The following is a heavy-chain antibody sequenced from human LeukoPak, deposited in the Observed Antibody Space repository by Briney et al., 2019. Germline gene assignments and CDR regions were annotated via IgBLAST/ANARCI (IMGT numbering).Heavy chain of an antibody. CDR3: ARRKAGYYYGDF. Sequence: KPSGTLSLTCAVSGASISSSSWWSWVRQPPGKGLEWVGEIFHSGSTNYNPSLKSRVTISIDKSKSQFSLKLSSVTAADTAVYYCARRKAGYYYGDFWGQGTLVTVSS. D-gene: IGHD3-9*01. V-gene: IGHV4-4*02. CDR1: GASISSSSW. CDR2: IFHSGST. J-gene: IGHJ4*02.